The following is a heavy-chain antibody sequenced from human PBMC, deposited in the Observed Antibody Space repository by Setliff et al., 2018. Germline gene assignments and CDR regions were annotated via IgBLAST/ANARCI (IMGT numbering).Heavy chain of an antibody. V-gene: IGHV3-30*03. CDR1: GFTFTNYW. CDR3: ARWTARAVDY. Sequence: PGGSLRLSCAASGFTFTNYWINWVRQAPGKGLEWVAAISFDGSDQYYADSVKGRFTISRDNAKNSLYLQMSSLRAEDTAVYYCARWTARAVDYWGQGTLVTVSS. CDR2: ISFDGSDQ. J-gene: IGHJ4*02. D-gene: IGHD6-6*01.